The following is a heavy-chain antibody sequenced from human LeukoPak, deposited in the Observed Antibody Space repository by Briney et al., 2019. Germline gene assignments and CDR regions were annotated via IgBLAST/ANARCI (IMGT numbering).Heavy chain of an antibody. CDR1: GGSISSSTYH. J-gene: IGHJ4*02. Sequence: PSETLSLTCTVSGGSISSSTYHWGWIRQPPGTGLEWIGSIYYSGNTYYKSSLKSRVTISEDTSKNQFSLKLRSVTAADTAVYYCARGQVQFDYWGQGILVTVSS. V-gene: IGHV4-39*01. CDR2: IYYSGNT. CDR3: ARGQVQFDY. D-gene: IGHD4/OR15-4a*01.